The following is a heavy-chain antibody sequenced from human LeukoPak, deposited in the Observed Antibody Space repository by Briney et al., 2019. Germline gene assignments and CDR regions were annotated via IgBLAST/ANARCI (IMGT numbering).Heavy chain of an antibody. CDR3: AKDIGYDILTGYPGN. D-gene: IGHD3-9*01. J-gene: IGHJ4*02. CDR1: GFTFDDYA. Sequence: PGGSLRLSCAASGFTFDDYAMHWVRQAPGKGLEWVSGISWNSGKVGYADSVKGRFTITRDNAKNSLYLQMNTLRAEDTALYYCAKDIGYDILTGYPGNWGQGTLVTVSS. CDR2: ISWNSGKV. V-gene: IGHV3-9*01.